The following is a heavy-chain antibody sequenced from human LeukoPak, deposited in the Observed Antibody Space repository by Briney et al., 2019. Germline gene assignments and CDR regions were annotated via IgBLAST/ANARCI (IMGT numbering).Heavy chain of an antibody. CDR3: AKDQEKDHYYGSVSAY. Sequence: PGGSLRLSCAASGFTFSSYAMSWVRQAPGKGLEWVSSISGSGGSTYYADSVKGRFTISRDNSKNTLYLQMNSLSAEDTAVYYCAKDQEKDHYYGSVSAYWGQGTLVTVSS. CDR1: GFTFSSYA. CDR2: ISGSGGST. D-gene: IGHD3-10*01. V-gene: IGHV3-23*01. J-gene: IGHJ4*02.